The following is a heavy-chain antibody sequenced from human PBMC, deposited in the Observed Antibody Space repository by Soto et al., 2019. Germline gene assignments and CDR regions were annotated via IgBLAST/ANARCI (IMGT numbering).Heavy chain of an antibody. CDR3: ASGTGKSDFDY. CDR2: IKSKTEAATR. CDR1: GFTFSDAW. Sequence: EVPLVESGGGLVKPGGSLRLSCAASGFTFSDAWMSWVRQAPGKGLEWVGRIKSKTEAATRDFAAPVKGRFAISRDDSKNTVVLQMSSLKIEDSGVYYCASGTGKSDFDYWGLGTLVTVSS. D-gene: IGHD3-3*01. J-gene: IGHJ4*02. V-gene: IGHV3-15*01.